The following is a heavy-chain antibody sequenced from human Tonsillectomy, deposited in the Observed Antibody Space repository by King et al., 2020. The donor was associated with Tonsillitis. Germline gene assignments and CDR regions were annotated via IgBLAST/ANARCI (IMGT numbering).Heavy chain of an antibody. CDR1: GGSISSSSYY. D-gene: IGHD4-17*01. V-gene: IGHV4-39*01. J-gene: IGHJ4*02. CDR3: ARPFVTYDYGGPRPTYFDY. Sequence: LQLQESGPGLVKPSETLSLTCTVSGGSISSSSYYWGWIRQPPGKGLEWIGSIYYSGSTYYNPSLKSRVTISVDTSKNQFSLKLRSVTAADTAMYYCARPFVTYDYGGPRPTYFDYWGQGTLVTVSS. CDR2: IYYSGST.